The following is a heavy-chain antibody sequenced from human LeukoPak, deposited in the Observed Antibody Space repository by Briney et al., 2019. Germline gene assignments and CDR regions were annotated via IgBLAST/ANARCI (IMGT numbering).Heavy chain of an antibody. D-gene: IGHD4-23*01. CDR1: GFTFSTYG. V-gene: IGHV3-33*06. J-gene: IGHJ4*02. Sequence: GRSLRLSCAASGFTFSTYGMHWVRQAPGKGLEWMAVTWYDGINEYYADSVKGRFTISRDNSKNTPYLQMNSLRAEDTAVYYCAKDPGDGGKWNYFDYWGQGTLVTVSS. CDR2: TWYDGINE. CDR3: AKDPGDGGKWNYFDY.